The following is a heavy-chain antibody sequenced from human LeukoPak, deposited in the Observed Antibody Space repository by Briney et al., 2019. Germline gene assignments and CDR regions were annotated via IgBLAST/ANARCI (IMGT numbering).Heavy chain of an antibody. CDR2: IYYSGTT. V-gene: IGHV4-59*01. J-gene: IGHJ4*02. D-gene: IGHD4-23*01. CDR3: ARVGVDYSGNIIKYYFDY. Sequence: ASETLSLTCTVSGGSISSYYWSWIRQSPGKGLEWIGYIYYSGTTNYNPSLKSRVIISVDTSKNQFSLKLSPVIAADTAVYYCARVGVDYSGNIIKYYFDYWGQGTLVTVSS. CDR1: GGSISSYY.